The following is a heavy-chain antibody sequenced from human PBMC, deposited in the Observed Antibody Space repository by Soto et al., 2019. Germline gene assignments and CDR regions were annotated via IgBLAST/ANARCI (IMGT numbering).Heavy chain of an antibody. CDR3: ARERGDEGIYSY. CDR1: GFTFSDYY. J-gene: IGHJ4*02. Sequence: QVQLVESGGGLVKPGGSPRLSCAASGFTFSDYYMSWIRQAPGKGLEWVSYISSSSSYTNYADSVKGRFTISRDNAKNSLYLQMNSLRAEDTAVYYCARERGDEGIYSYWGQGTLVTVSS. V-gene: IGHV3-11*05. D-gene: IGHD2-21*01. CDR2: ISSSSSYT.